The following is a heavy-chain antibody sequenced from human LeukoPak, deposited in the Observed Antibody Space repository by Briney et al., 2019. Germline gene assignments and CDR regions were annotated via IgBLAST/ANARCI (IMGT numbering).Heavy chain of an antibody. Sequence: GGSLRLSCAASGFTFSDYYMSWIRQAPGKGLEWVSYISSSSSYTNYAASVKGRFTISRDFSKNTVFLHMNSLRAEDTAMYYCARGDDSGYYDYFDYWGQGALVTVSS. V-gene: IGHV3-11*05. CDR2: ISSSSSYT. CDR1: GFTFSDYY. J-gene: IGHJ4*02. D-gene: IGHD3-22*01. CDR3: ARGDDSGYYDYFDY.